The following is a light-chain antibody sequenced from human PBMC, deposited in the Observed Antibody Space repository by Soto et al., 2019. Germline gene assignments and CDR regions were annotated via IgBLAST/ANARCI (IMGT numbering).Light chain of an antibody. V-gene: IGLV2-14*01. CDR2: EVS. CDR3: ASYAGSNKV. J-gene: IGLJ1*01. Sequence: QSALTQPASVSGSPGQSITISCTGTSSDVDTYKYVSWYQQHPGKAPKLMIYEVSYRPSGVSDRFSGSKSGNTASLTISGLQAEDEADYYCASYAGSNKVFGTGTKLTVL. CDR1: SSDVDTYKY.